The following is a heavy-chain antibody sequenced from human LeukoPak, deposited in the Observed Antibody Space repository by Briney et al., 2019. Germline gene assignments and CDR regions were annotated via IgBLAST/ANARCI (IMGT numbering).Heavy chain of an antibody. CDR3: ARAPYYDYVWGSYRYRH. V-gene: IGHV1-18*01. Sequence: ASVKVSCKASGYTFTSYGISRVRQAPGQGLEWMGWISAYNGNTNYAQKLQCRVTMTTDTSTSTAYMELRSLRSDDTAVYYCARAPYYDYVWGSYRYRHWGQGTLVTVSS. J-gene: IGHJ4*02. CDR1: GYTFTSYG. CDR2: ISAYNGNT. D-gene: IGHD3-16*02.